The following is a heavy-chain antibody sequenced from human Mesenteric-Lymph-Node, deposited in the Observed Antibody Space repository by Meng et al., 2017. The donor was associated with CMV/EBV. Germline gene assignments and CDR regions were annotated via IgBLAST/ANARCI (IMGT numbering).Heavy chain of an antibody. Sequence: GGSLRLSCAASGFTVSSNYMNWVRQAPGKGLEWVSVIYSGGTTYYADSVKGRFTISRDNSKNTLYLHMNSLRAEDTAVYYCASATAYSSSSPYYYYGMDVWGQGTTVTVSS. CDR2: IYSGGTT. CDR3: ASATAYSSSSPYYYYGMDV. J-gene: IGHJ6*02. CDR1: GFTVSSNY. V-gene: IGHV3-53*01. D-gene: IGHD6-6*01.